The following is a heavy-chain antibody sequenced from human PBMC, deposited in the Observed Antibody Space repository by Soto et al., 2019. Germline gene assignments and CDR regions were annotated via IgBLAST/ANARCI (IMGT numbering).Heavy chain of an antibody. Sequence: ASVKVSCKASGYTFTSYGISWVRQAPGQGLEWMGWISAYNGNTNYAQKLQGRVTMTTDTSTSTAYMELSSLRSEHTAVYYCARAHYYDTSGYSTCFDPWGQGTLVTVP. CDR2: ISAYNGNT. CDR1: GYTFTSYG. D-gene: IGHD3-22*01. CDR3: ARAHYYDTSGYSTCFDP. J-gene: IGHJ5*02. V-gene: IGHV1-18*04.